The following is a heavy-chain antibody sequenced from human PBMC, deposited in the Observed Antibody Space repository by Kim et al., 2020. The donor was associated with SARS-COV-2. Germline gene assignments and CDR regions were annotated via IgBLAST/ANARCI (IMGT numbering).Heavy chain of an antibody. Sequence: GGSLRLSCVGSGFIFRTNAMNWVRQTPGKGLEWVSGIGGDESTHYADSVKGRFTISRNNSTNTLHLQMSSMRVEDTAIYYCSKDLYDYSAMDVWGQGTTV. CDR1: GFIFRTNA. D-gene: IGHD3-10*01. J-gene: IGHJ6*02. V-gene: IGHV3-23*01. CDR3: SKDLYDYSAMDV. CDR2: IGGDEST.